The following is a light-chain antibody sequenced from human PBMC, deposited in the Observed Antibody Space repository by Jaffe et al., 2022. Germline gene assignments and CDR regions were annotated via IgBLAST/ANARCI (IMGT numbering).Light chain of an antibody. V-gene: IGLV2-14*03. CDR1: SSDVGGHDY. CDR3: SSYTTSSTLVI. CDR2: DVS. J-gene: IGLJ2*01. Sequence: QSALTQNASVSGSPGQSITISCTGTSSDVGGHDYVSWYQHPPGKVPKLIIYDVSNRPSGISDRFSGSKSGNTASLTISGLQAEDEADYYCSSYTTSSTLVIFGGGTKLTVL.